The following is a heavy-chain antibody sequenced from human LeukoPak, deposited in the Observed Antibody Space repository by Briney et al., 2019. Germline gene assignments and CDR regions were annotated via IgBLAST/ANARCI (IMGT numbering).Heavy chain of an antibody. CDR3: GRDFMVRGVTTPDY. CDR2: INPNSGGT. D-gene: IGHD3-10*01. Sequence: ASVKVSCKASGYMFTGHYLHWVRQVPGQGLEWLGWINPNSGGTNYAQKFQGRVTMTRDTSISTAYMELSSLRSDDTAVFYCGRDFMVRGVTTPDYWGQGNLVTVS. V-gene: IGHV1-2*02. J-gene: IGHJ4*02. CDR1: GYMFTGHY.